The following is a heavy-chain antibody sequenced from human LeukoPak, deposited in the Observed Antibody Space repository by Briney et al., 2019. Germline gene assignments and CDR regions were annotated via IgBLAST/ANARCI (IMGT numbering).Heavy chain of an antibody. CDR2: IKSKTDGGTT. D-gene: IGHD3-10*01. Sequence: GGSLRLSCAASGFTFSSYAMHWVRQAPGKGLEWGGRIKSKTDGGTTDYAAPVKGIFTISRVDSKNTLYLQMNILKTEDTAVYYCHGSGSYYPYYFDYWGQGTLVTVSS. V-gene: IGHV3-15*01. CDR1: GFTFSSYA. J-gene: IGHJ4*02. CDR3: HGSGSYYPYYFDY.